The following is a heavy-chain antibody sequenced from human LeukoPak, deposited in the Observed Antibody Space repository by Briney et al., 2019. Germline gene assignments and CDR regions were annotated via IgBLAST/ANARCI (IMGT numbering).Heavy chain of an antibody. V-gene: IGHV4-59*01. CDR3: ARVFRAAAVDY. D-gene: IGHD6-13*01. CDR2: IYHNGRT. J-gene: IGHJ4*02. CDR1: GGSISSYY. Sequence: SETLSLTCTVSGGSISSYYWSWIRQPPGKGLDWIGFIYHNGRTDYNPSLKSRVTISADTSKNQFSLRLSSVTAADTAVYYCARVFRAAAVDYWGQGTLITVSS.